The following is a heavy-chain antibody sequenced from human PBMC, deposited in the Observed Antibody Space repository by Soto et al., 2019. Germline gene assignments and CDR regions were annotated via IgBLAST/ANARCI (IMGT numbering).Heavy chain of an antibody. CDR3: ARHLLIHAPDDYGEYGPVPGHDAFDI. CDR1: GGSISSSSYY. Sequence: QLQLQESGPGLVKPSETLCLTCTVSGGSISSSSYYWGWIRQPPGKGLEWIGSIYYSRSTYYNPSLKSRVTIAVDTSKNQFSLKLSAVTATDTAVYYCARHLLIHAPDDYGEYGPVPGHDAFDIWGQGTMVTVSS. J-gene: IGHJ3*02. D-gene: IGHD4-17*01. V-gene: IGHV4-39*01. CDR2: IYYSRST.